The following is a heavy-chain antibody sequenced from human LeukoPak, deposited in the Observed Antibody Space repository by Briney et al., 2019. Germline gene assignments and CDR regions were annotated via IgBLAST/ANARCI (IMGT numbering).Heavy chain of an antibody. CDR3: AKDRGYYGSGSPDYFDY. V-gene: IGHV3-23*01. J-gene: IGHJ4*02. D-gene: IGHD3-10*01. Sequence: GGSLRLSCAASGYTFSSYAMSWVRQAPGKGLEWVSAISGSGGSTYYADSVKGRFTISRDNSKNTLYLQMNSLRAEDTAVYYCAKDRGYYGSGSPDYFDYWGQGTLVTVSS. CDR2: ISGSGGST. CDR1: GYTFSSYA.